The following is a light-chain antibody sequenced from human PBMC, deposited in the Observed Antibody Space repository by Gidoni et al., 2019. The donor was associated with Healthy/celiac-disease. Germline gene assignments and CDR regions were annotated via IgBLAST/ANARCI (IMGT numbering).Light chain of an antibody. CDR1: QSISSY. Sequence: DIQMTQSPSSLSASVGDRVTITCRASQSISSYLNWYQQKPGKAPKLLIYAASSLQSGVPSRFSGSGSATDFTLPISSLQPEDFATYYCQQSYSTPRLTFGGGTKVEIK. J-gene: IGKJ4*01. CDR3: QQSYSTPRLT. V-gene: IGKV1-39*01. CDR2: AAS.